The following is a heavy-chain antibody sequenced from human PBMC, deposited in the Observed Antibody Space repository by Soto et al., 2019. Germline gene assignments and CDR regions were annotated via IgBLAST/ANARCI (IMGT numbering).Heavy chain of an antibody. CDR1: GFTFSGSA. V-gene: IGHV3-73*01. Sequence: GGSLRLSCAASGFTFSGSAMHWVRQASGKGLEWVGRIRSKANSYATAYAASVKGRFTISRDDSKNTAYLQMNSLKTEDTAVYYCTRHQSKGIGSSSGERDYYYGMDVWGQGTTVTVSS. CDR3: TRHQSKGIGSSSGERDYYYGMDV. CDR2: IRSKANSYAT. J-gene: IGHJ6*02. D-gene: IGHD6-6*01.